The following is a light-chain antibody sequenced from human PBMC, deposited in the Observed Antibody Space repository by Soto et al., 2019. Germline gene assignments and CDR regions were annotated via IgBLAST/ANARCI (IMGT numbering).Light chain of an antibody. V-gene: IGKV3-11*01. J-gene: IGKJ5*01. CDR3: QQRSSWPRIT. Sequence: EIVMTQSPATLSVSPVERATLSCRASQSVRSYLAWYQQKPGQAPRLLIYDASNRAPGIPARFSGSGSGTDFTLTISSLEPDDFAVYYCQQRSSWPRITFGQGTRLEIK. CDR1: QSVRSY. CDR2: DAS.